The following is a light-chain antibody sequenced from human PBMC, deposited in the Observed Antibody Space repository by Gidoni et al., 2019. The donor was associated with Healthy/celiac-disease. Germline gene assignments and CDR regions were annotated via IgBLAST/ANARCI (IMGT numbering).Light chain of an antibody. Sequence: QSVLPQPPSASGTPGPGVTISCSGSSSNIGSNTVNWYQQLPGTAPKLLIYSNNQRPSGVPDRFSGSKSGTSASLAISGLQSEDEADYYCAAWDDSLNGVVFGGGTKLTVL. CDR3: AAWDDSLNGVV. CDR2: SNN. J-gene: IGLJ2*01. V-gene: IGLV1-44*01. CDR1: SSNIGSNT.